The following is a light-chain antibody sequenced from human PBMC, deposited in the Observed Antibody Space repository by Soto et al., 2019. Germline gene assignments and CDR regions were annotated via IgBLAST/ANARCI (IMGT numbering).Light chain of an antibody. CDR3: MQALQTPRT. Sequence: DIVMTQSPLSLPVTPGEPASISCRASQSLLNSRGFNYLDWYLQKPGQSPQLLIYLGSTRASGVPDRFSGSGSGTDFTLKISRVEAEDVGVYDCMQALQTPRTFGQGTKVEIK. CDR2: LGS. CDR1: QSLLNSRGFNY. V-gene: IGKV2-28*01. J-gene: IGKJ1*01.